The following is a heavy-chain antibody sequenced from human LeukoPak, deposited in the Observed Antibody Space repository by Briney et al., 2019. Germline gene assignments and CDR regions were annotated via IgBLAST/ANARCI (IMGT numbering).Heavy chain of an antibody. D-gene: IGHD6-19*01. CDR1: GFTFSSYG. Sequence: PGGPLRLSCAASGFTFSSYGMHWVRQAPGKGLEWVAVIWYDGSNKYYADSVKGRFTISRDNSKNTLYLQMNSLRAEDTAGYYCARDGSSGSYWVDYWGQGTLVTVSS. CDR3: ARDGSSGSYWVDY. CDR2: IWYDGSNK. J-gene: IGHJ4*02. V-gene: IGHV3-33*01.